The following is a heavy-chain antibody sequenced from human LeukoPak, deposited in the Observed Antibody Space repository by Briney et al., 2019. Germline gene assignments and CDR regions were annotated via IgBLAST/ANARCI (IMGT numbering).Heavy chain of an antibody. Sequence: ASVKVSCKASGYTLTGYYMHWVRQAPGQGLEWMGWINPNSGDTNYAQKFQGSVTMTGDTSISTAYMELSRLRSDDTAVYYCAREGNSGYDSSGAFDIWGQGTMVTVSS. D-gene: IGHD5-12*01. J-gene: IGHJ3*02. CDR3: AREGNSGYDSSGAFDI. CDR1: GYTLTGYY. V-gene: IGHV1-2*02. CDR2: INPNSGDT.